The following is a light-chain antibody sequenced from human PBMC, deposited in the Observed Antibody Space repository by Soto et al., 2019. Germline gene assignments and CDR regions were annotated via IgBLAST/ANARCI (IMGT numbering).Light chain of an antibody. V-gene: IGKV3-20*01. CDR2: GAS. J-gene: IGKJ1*01. Sequence: IVLTQSPVTLSLSPGERATLYCRASQSVSSNHLAWYQQKPGQAPRLLIYGASSRATGIPDRFSGSRSGTDFTLTISRLEPEDFAVYYCQQYGNSPQTFGQGTKVDIK. CDR3: QQYGNSPQT. CDR1: QSVSSNH.